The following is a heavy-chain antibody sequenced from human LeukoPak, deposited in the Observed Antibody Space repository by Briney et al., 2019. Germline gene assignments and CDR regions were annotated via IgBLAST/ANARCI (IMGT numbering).Heavy chain of an antibody. D-gene: IGHD3-10*01. CDR2: ISSRSGYI. V-gene: IGHV3-21*01. CDR3: ARDFGRYYFDY. Sequence: PGGSLRLSCAAPGFTFSSYSMNWVRQAPGKGLEWVSSISSRSGYIYYADPVKGRFTISRDNAKNSLYLQMNSLRAEDTAVYYCARDFGRYYFDYWGQGTLVTVSS. J-gene: IGHJ4*02. CDR1: GFTFSSYS.